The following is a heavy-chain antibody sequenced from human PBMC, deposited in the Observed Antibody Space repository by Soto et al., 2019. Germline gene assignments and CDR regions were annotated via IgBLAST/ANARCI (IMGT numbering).Heavy chain of an antibody. D-gene: IGHD3-22*01. CDR3: ARAPYYDSSGAAFDI. CDR2: ISYDGSNK. V-gene: IGHV3-30-3*01. CDR1: GFTFSSYA. Sequence: GGSLRLSCAASGFTFSSYAMHWVRQAPGKGLEWVAVISYDGSNKYYADSVKGRFTISRDNAKNTLYLQMNSLRAEDTAVYYSARAPYYDSSGAAFDIWGQGTMVTVSS. J-gene: IGHJ3*02.